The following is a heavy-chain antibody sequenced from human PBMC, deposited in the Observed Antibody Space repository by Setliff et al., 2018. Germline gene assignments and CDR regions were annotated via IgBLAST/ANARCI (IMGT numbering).Heavy chain of an antibody. CDR1: GFSFSDSA. V-gene: IGHV3-73*01. D-gene: IGHD3-22*01. J-gene: IGHJ6*03. CDR2: IRSKANSYAT. Sequence: PGGSLRLSCAASGFSFSDSAMHCVRQASGKGLEWIGRIRSKANSYATAYAASLKGRFTISRDDSKNTAFLQMNSLKTEDTAVYYCTRQTSPHPDSSGYYYDLTFYYYMDVWGKGTTVTVSS. CDR3: TRQTSPHPDSSGYYYDLTFYYYMDV.